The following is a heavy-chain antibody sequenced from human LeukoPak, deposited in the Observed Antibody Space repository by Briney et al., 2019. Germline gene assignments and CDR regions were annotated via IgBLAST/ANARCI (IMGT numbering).Heavy chain of an antibody. V-gene: IGHV3-7*03. Sequence: GGSLRLSCAASGFTFSSYWMSWVRQAPGKGLEWVANIKQDGSEKYYVDSVKGRFTISRGNAKNSLYLQMYSLRAEDTAVYYCARDRPQWLVPHGVDYWGQGTLVTVSS. CDR1: GFTFSSYW. D-gene: IGHD6-19*01. J-gene: IGHJ4*02. CDR2: IKQDGSEK. CDR3: ARDRPQWLVPHGVDY.